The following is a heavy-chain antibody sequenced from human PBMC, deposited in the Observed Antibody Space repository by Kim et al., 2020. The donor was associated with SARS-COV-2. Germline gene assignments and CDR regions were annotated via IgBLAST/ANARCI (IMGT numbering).Heavy chain of an antibody. CDR1: GGSISSYY. CDR3: ARGGRGTPVTYMDV. J-gene: IGHJ6*02. CDR2: IYYSGST. V-gene: IGHV4-59*12. D-gene: IGHD3-16*01. Sequence: SETLSLTCTVSGGSISSYYWSWIRQPPGKGLEWIGYIYYSGSTNYNPSLKSRVTISVDTSKNQLSLKLSSVTAADTAVYYCARGGRGTPVTYMDVWGQGTTVTVSS.